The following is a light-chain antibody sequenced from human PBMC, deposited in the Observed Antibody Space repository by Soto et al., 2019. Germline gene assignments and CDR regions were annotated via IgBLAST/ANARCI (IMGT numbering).Light chain of an antibody. V-gene: IGLV2-14*01. CDR3: ASYTTDTTRL. J-gene: IGLJ1*01. CDR1: DNDVGRYSY. Sequence: QSALTQPASVSGTPGQSITITCTGSDNDVGRYSYVSWYQQYPGKTPKLIIYEVRLRPSGISDRFSGSKSGITASLTISGLQPEDETDYYCASYTTDTTRLFGSGTKLTVL. CDR2: EVR.